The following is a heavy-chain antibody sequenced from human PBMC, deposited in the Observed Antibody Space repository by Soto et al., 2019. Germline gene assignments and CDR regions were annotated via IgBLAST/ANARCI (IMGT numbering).Heavy chain of an antibody. J-gene: IGHJ4*02. CDR3: ASYYGSGIYHPKY. D-gene: IGHD3-10*01. CDR2: INSDGRST. V-gene: IGHV3-74*01. Sequence: EVQLVESGGGLVQPGGSLRLSCAASGFTFNSYWMHWVRQAPGKGLVWVSRINSDGRSTSYADSVKGRFTISRDNAKNTLYLQMNSLRAEDTAVYYCASYYGSGIYHPKYWGQGTLVTVAS. CDR1: GFTFNSYW.